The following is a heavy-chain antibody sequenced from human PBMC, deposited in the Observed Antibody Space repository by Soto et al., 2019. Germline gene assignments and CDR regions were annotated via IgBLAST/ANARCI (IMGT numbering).Heavy chain of an antibody. V-gene: IGHV3-23*01. CDR2: ISGSGGST. D-gene: IGHD3-22*01. J-gene: IGHJ4*02. CDR3: AKGEIHYYDSSGYSDY. Sequence: WWSLRLSCSASVFTVSSYAMSWFRQAPGKGLEWVSAISGSGGSTYYADSVKGRFTISRDNSKNTLYLQMNSLRAEDTAVYYCAKGEIHYYDSSGYSDYWGQGTLVTVSS. CDR1: VFTVSSYA.